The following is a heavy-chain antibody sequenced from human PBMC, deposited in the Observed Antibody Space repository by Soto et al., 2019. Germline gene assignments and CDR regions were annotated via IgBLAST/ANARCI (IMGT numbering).Heavy chain of an antibody. CDR1: GGTFSSYA. J-gene: IGHJ4*02. D-gene: IGHD2-8*01. CDR2: IIPIFGTA. V-gene: IGHV1-69*06. CDR3: ATRTGRLYFPPFDY. Sequence: QVQLVQSGAEVKKPGSSVKVSCKASGGTFSSYAISWVRQAPGQGLEWMGGIIPIFGTANYAQKFQGRVTITADKSTNTAYMELSSLRSEDTAVYYCATRTGRLYFPPFDYWGQGTLVTVSS.